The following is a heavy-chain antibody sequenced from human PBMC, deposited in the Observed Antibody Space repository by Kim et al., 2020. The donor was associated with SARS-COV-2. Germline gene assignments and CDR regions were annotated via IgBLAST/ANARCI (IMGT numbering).Heavy chain of an antibody. CDR2: IRPDGSET. J-gene: IGHJ3*02. D-gene: IGHD3-10*01. CDR1: GFTFTNYW. Sequence: GGSLRLSCAASGFTFTNYWMHWVRQAPGKGLVWVSRIRPDGSETGYSDSVRGRFTISRDIAKNMRYLQMNSLTAEDTAVYYCTRDARLTIVSPGAFDIWG. V-gene: IGHV3-74*01. CDR3: TRDARLTIVSPGAFDI.